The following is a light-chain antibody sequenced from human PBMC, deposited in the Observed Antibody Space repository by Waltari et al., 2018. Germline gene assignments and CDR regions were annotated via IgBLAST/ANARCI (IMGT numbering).Light chain of an antibody. Sequence: EIELTRSPGILSLSPGERATLSCRASQSVSRTLAWYQQKPGQAPRLLIYGASTRATGIPDRFSGGGSGTDFSLTISRLEPEDFAVYYCQHYVRLPATFGQGTKVEIK. V-gene: IGKV3-20*01. CDR1: QSVSRT. CDR3: QHYVRLPAT. J-gene: IGKJ1*01. CDR2: GAS.